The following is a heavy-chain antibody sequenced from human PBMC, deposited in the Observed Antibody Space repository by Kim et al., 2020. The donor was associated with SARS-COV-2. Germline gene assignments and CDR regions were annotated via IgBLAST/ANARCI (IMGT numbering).Heavy chain of an antibody. D-gene: IGHD2-2*01. V-gene: IGHV3-7*03. Sequence: DAVKGRFTITRDNAKNSLYLQMNSRRAEDTAVYYCARDLWDIVVVPGRDWGQGTLVTVSS. J-gene: IGHJ4*02. CDR3: ARDLWDIVVVPGRD.